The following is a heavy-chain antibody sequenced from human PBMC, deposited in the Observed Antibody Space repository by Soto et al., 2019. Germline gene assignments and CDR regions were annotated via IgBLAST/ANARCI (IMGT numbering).Heavy chain of an antibody. V-gene: IGHV1-69*01. CDR3: AREAGYSGYDSIYYYYYGMDV. J-gene: IGHJ6*02. Sequence: QVQLVQSGAEVKKPGSSVKVSCKASGGTFSSYATSWVRQAPGQGLEWMGGIIPIFGTANYAQKFQGRVTITADESTSTAYMELSSLRSEDTAVYYCAREAGYSGYDSIYYYYYGMDVWGQGTTVTVSS. CDR1: GGTFSSYA. CDR2: IIPIFGTA. D-gene: IGHD5-12*01.